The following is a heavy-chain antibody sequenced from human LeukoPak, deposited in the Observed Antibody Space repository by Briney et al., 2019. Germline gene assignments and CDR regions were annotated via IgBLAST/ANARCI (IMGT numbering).Heavy chain of an antibody. CDR3: AREKDCSIISCYNAFEI. CDR1: GYTFTSYD. V-gene: IGHV1-8*01. Sequence: ASVKVSCKASGYTFTSYDINWVRQATGQGLEWMGWMNPNSGNTGYAQKFQGRVTMTRNTSISTAYMELSSLRSEDTAMYYCAREKDCSIISCYNAFEIWGQGTMVTVSS. J-gene: IGHJ3*02. D-gene: IGHD2-2*01. CDR2: MNPNSGNT.